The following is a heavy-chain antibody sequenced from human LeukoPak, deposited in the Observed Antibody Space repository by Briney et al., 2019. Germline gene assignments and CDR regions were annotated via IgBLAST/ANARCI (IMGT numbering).Heavy chain of an antibody. CDR2: IYYSGST. J-gene: IGHJ6*02. CDR1: GGSISSYY. Sequence: SETLSLTCTVSGGSISSYYWSWIRQPPGKGLEWIGYIYYSGSTNYNPSLKSRVTISVDTSKNQFSLKLSSVTAADTAVYYCARVCSTSCYINDLEFMDVWGQGTTVTVSS. V-gene: IGHV4-59*12. CDR3: ARVCSTSCYINDLEFMDV. D-gene: IGHD2-2*02.